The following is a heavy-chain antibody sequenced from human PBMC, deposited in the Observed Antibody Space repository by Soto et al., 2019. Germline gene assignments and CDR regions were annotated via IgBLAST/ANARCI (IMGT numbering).Heavy chain of an antibody. CDR3: ARLTLSNYGARWFDP. V-gene: IGHV4-31*03. Sequence: QVQLQESGPGLVKPSQTLSLTCTVSGASIRSGGYYWSWIRQHPGKGLEWIGYIYYSGSTYYNPSLKSRVTMSLDTSDNQFSLKLSSVTAADTAVYFCARLTLSNYGARWFDPWGQGTLVTVSS. J-gene: IGHJ5*02. D-gene: IGHD4-4*01. CDR2: IYYSGST. CDR1: GASIRSGGYY.